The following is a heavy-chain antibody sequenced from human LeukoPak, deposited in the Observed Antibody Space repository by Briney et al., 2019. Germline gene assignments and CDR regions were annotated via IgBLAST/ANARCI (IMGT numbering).Heavy chain of an antibody. V-gene: IGHV1-2*02. CDR1: GYTFTGYY. D-gene: IGHD3-22*01. Sequence: ASVTVSCKASGYTFTGYYMHWLRQAPGQGLEWMGWINPNSGGTNYAQRFQGRVTMTRDTSISTAYMELSRLRSDDTAVYYCARDKGDSSGYSFDIWGQGTMVTVSS. CDR3: ARDKGDSSGYSFDI. J-gene: IGHJ3*02. CDR2: INPNSGGT.